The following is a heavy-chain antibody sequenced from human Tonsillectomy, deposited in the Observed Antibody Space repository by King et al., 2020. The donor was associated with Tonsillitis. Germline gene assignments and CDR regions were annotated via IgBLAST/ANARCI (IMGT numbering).Heavy chain of an antibody. V-gene: IGHV3-23*04. D-gene: IGHD3-10*01. Sequence: VQLVESGGGLVQPGGSLRLSCAASGFTFSSYAMSWVRQAPGKGLEWVSAISGSGGSTYYADSVKGRFTISRDNSKNTLYLQMNSLRAEDTAVYYCAKDQPYYYGSGSYYNVRYFDYWGQGTLVTVSS. CDR1: GFTFSSYA. CDR3: AKDQPYYYGSGSYYNVRYFDY. J-gene: IGHJ4*02. CDR2: ISGSGGST.